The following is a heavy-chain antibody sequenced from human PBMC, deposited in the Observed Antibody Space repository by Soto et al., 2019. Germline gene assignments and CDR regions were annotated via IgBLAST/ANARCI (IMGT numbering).Heavy chain of an antibody. V-gene: IGHV4-59*01. CDR1: GGSISSYY. D-gene: IGHD6-19*01. CDR3: ARVWGQAVAGIGWIDP. Sequence: SETLSLTCTVSGGSISSYYWSWIRQPPGKGLEWIGYIYYSGSTNYNPSLKSRVTISVDTSKNQFSLKLSSVTAADTAVYYCARVWGQAVAGIGWIDPWGQATLVTVSS. J-gene: IGHJ5*02. CDR2: IYYSGST.